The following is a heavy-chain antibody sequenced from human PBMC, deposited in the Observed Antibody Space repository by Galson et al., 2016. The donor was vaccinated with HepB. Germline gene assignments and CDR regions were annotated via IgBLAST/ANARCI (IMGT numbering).Heavy chain of an antibody. J-gene: IGHJ3*02. CDR2: IDDSGIT. V-gene: IGHV4-59*08. Sequence: SETLSLTCTVSGGSINSYSWSWIRQPPGRGLEWIGFIDDSGITNYNPSLKSRVTTSVDTSKNHVSLRLTSVTAADTAVYYCARWRGLTGHAFDIWGRGTMVTVS. CDR3: ARWRGLTGHAFDI. CDR1: GGSINSYS. D-gene: IGHD7-27*01.